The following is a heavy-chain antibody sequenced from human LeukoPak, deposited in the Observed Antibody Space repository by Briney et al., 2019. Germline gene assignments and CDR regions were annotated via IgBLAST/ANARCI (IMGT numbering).Heavy chain of an antibody. CDR1: GYTVTGHY. Sequence: GAAVKVSCMASGYTVTGHYLHWVRQAPGQGLEWMGWLNPNSGGTNYAQKFQGRVTMTRDTSINTAYMELNSLTSDDTAMYYCAKDAYSGFSSSYNMDSWGQGTLVTVSS. J-gene: IGHJ4*02. D-gene: IGHD5-18*01. CDR2: LNPNSGGT. CDR3: AKDAYSGFSSSYNMDS. V-gene: IGHV1-2*02.